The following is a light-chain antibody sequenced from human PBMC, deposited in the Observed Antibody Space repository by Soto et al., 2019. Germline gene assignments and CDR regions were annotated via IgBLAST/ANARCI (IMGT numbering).Light chain of an antibody. CDR3: HQSYRAPHT. Sequence: DLQMTQSPSSLSASVGDRVTITCRASQSIDKYLHWYQQKPGKAPKLLIYTASSLESGVPSRFSGSGSGTGFTLTISSLQPEDFASYFCHQSYRAPHTFGQGTKLEIK. CDR2: TAS. J-gene: IGKJ2*01. CDR1: QSIDKY. V-gene: IGKV1-39*01.